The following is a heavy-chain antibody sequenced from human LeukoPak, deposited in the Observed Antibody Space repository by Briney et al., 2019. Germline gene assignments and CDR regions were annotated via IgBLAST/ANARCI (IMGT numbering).Heavy chain of an antibody. V-gene: IGHV3-30*18. CDR2: ISYDGSNK. J-gene: IGHJ4*02. CDR3: AKDLRYYDSSGYYY. D-gene: IGHD3-22*01. CDR1: GFTFSSYG. Sequence: PGRSLRLSCAASGFTFSSYGMYWVRQAPGKGLEWVAVISYDGSNKYYADSVKGRFTISRDNSKTTLYLQMNSLRAEDTAVYYRAKDLRYYDSSGYYYWGQGTLVTVSS.